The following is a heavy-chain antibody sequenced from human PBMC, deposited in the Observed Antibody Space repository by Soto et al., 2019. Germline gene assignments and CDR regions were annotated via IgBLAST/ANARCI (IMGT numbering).Heavy chain of an antibody. J-gene: IGHJ6*02. D-gene: IGHD1-26*01. CDR3: ASVLGSGSYSSYYYYGMEV. CDR1: GDSFRSYT. Sequence: QVQLAQSGAEVRKPGSSEKVSCKASGDSFRSYTFTWVRQAPGQGLEWMGGITPMFASTNYAQKFLGRVSITADEATSTAYLVLSRLRPEDTALDSCASVLGSGSYSSYYYYGMEVWGQGTTVTVSS. CDR2: ITPMFAST. V-gene: IGHV1-69*01.